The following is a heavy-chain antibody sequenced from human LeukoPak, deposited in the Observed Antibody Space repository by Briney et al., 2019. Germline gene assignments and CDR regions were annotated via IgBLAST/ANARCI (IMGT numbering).Heavy chain of an antibody. CDR3: VKDAPNGSVDF. J-gene: IGHJ4*02. V-gene: IGHV3-9*01. D-gene: IGHD2-8*01. CDR2: IHPNNGGV. CDR1: GFTFERYV. Sequence: GGSLRLSCVTSGFTFERYVMHWMRLAPGRGLECVSSIHPNNGGVGYAASVKGRFAISRDNARNSLYLEMTSLRPEDTAVYYCVKDAPNGSVDFWGRGTLVTVSS.